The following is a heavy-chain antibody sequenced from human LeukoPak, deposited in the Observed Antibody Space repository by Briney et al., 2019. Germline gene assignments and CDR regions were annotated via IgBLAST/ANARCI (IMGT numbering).Heavy chain of an antibody. CDR3: ARVGAAYQDSNY. J-gene: IGHJ4*02. CDR2: LNPNSGGT. CDR1: GYTFTAFF. Sequence: ASVKVSCKTSGYTFTAFFIHWVRQAPGQGREWMGWLNPNSGGTNYAQKFQGRVTMTRDTSISTAYMELSRLRSDDTAVYFCARVGAAYQDSNYWGQGTLVTVSS. V-gene: IGHV1-2*02. D-gene: IGHD1-26*01.